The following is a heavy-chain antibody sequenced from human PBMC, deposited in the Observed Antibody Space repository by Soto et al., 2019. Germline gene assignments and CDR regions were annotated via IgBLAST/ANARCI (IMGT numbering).Heavy chain of an antibody. CDR1: GYTFTSYG. D-gene: IGHD3-3*01. CDR3: ARVQTFWSGFDYYYMDV. CDR2: ISAYNGNT. V-gene: IGHV1-18*01. Sequence: ASVKVSCKASGYTFTSYGISWVRQAPGQGLEWMGWISAYNGNTNYAQKLQGRVTMTTDTSTSTAYMELRSLGSDDTAVYYCARVQTFWSGFDYYYMDVWGKGTTVTVSS. J-gene: IGHJ6*03.